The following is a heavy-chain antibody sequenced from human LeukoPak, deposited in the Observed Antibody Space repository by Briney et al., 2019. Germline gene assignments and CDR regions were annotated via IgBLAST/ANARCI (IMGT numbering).Heavy chain of an antibody. CDR1: GGSISTSNYY. J-gene: IGHJ4*02. Sequence: SETLSLTCTVSGGSISTSNYYWGWIRQPPGKGLEWIGTIYYTGSTYYNPSLKSRVTISVDTSKNQFSLKLSSVTAADTAVYYCTRRGRNNWGEGNDYWGQGTLVTVSS. D-gene: IGHD1-1*01. V-gene: IGHV4-39*01. CDR3: TRRGRNNWGEGNDY. CDR2: IYYTGST.